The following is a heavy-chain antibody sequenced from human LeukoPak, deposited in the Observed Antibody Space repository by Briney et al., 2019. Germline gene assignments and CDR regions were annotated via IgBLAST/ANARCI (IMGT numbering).Heavy chain of an antibody. CDR1: GFTFSSYW. CDR2: MKPDGSEE. CDR3: AREQYCSSTSCYADAFDI. D-gene: IGHD2-2*01. V-gene: IGHV3-7*01. Sequence: GGSLRLSCAASGFTFSSYWMSWVRQAPGKGLEWVANMKPDGSEEYYVDSVKGRFTISRDNTKKSLYLQMNSLRAEDTAVYYCAREQYCSSTSCYADAFDIWGQGTMVTVSS. J-gene: IGHJ3*02.